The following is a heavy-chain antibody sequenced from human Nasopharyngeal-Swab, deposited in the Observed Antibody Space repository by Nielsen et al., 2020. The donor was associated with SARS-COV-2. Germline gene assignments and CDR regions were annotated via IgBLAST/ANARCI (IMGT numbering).Heavy chain of an antibody. J-gene: IGHJ4*02. D-gene: IGHD3-10*01. CDR2: LSSSSSYI. CDR1: GFTFLSYS. V-gene: IGHV3-21*01. CDR3: ARGGGSGSYWDY. Sequence: GESLKLSCAASGFTFLSYSLNWVLQAPGKGLEWVSSLSSSSSYIYYADSVKGRFTISRDNAKNSLYLQMNSLRAEDTAVYYCARGGGSGSYWDYWGQGNLVTGAS.